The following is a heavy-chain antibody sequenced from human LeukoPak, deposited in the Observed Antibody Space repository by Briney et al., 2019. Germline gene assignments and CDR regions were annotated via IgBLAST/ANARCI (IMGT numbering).Heavy chain of an antibody. CDR2: IYYSGST. Sequence: SETLSLTCTVSGGSISSSSYYWGWIRQPPGKGLEWIGSIYYSGSTYYNPSLKSRVTISVDTSKNQFSLKLSSVTAADTAVYYCAGVVVGATAWFDPWGQGTLVTVSS. V-gene: IGHV4-39*07. J-gene: IGHJ5*02. CDR3: AGVVVGATAWFDP. D-gene: IGHD1-26*01. CDR1: GGSISSSSYY.